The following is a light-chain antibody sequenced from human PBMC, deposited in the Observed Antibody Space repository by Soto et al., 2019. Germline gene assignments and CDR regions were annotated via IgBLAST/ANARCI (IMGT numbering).Light chain of an antibody. CDR3: SSYTSSRAYV. CDR2: EVS. J-gene: IGLJ1*01. V-gene: IGLV2-14*01. CDR1: SSDVGGYNY. Sequence: QSVLTQPASVSGSPGQSITISCSGTSSDVGGYNYVSWYQQLPGKAPKLMIYEVSNRPSGVSNRFSGSKSGNTASLTISGLQAEDEADYYCSSYTSSRAYVFGTGTKLTVL.